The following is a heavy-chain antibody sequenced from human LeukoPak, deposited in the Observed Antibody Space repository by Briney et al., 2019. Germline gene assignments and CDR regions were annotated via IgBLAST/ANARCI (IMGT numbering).Heavy chain of an antibody. CDR1: GGSISSSSYY. V-gene: IGHV4-39*01. CDR2: IHYSGST. CDR3: ARQGLGGSYVGYYFDY. J-gene: IGHJ4*02. Sequence: SETLSLTCTVSGGSISSSSYYWGWIRQPPGKGLEWIGSIHYSGSTYYNPSLKSRVTISVDTSKNQFSLKLSSVTAADTAVYYCARQGLGGSYVGYYFDYWGQGTLVTVSS. D-gene: IGHD1-26*01.